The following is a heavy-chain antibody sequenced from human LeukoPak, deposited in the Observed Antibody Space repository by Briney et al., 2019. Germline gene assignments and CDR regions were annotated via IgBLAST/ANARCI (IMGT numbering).Heavy chain of an antibody. D-gene: IGHD3-22*01. Sequence: PGGXXKISCKGSGYSFTSYWIGWVRQMPGKGLEWMGIIYPGDSDTRYSPSFQGQVTISADKSISTAYLQWSSLKASDTAMYYCARLYDSSGYFYFDYWGQGTLVTVSS. CDR1: GYSFTSYW. V-gene: IGHV5-51*01. J-gene: IGHJ4*02. CDR3: ARLYDSSGYFYFDY. CDR2: IYPGDSDT.